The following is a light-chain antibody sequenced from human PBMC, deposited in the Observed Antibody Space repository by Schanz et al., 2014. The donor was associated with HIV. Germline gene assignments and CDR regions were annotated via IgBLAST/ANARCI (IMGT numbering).Light chain of an antibody. CDR3: GSWDSSLKAVV. CDR1: TSNIANNF. V-gene: IGLV1-51*01. J-gene: IGLJ2*01. Sequence: QSVLTQPPSVSAAPGQKVTISCSGSTSNIANNFVSWYQQLPGTAPKLLIYDNYKRPSEIPDRFSGSKTGTSATLAITGLQTGDEADYYCGSWDSSLKAVVFGGGTKLTVL. CDR2: DNY.